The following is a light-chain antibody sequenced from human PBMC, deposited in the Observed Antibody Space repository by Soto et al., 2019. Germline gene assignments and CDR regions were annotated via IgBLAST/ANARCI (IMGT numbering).Light chain of an antibody. CDR2: RAS. J-gene: IGKJ2*01. CDR1: QHVSSN. CDR3: QQYNNWPYT. V-gene: IGKV3-15*01. Sequence: EIVMTQSPATLSVSPGGSATLSCRASQHVSSNFAWYRQKPGQAPTLLIYRASTRATGIPARFSVSGSGTEFTLTISSLQSEDFSLFYCQQYNNWPYTFGQGTKLEIK.